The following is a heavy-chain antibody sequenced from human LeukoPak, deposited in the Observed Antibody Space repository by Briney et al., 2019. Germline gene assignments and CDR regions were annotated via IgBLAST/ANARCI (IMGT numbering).Heavy chain of an antibody. D-gene: IGHD1-14*01. J-gene: IGHJ6*03. CDR3: AKDLRSSYYHYMDV. Sequence: GGSLRLSCAASGFTFDDYAMHWVRQAPGKGLEWVSGISWNSGSIGYADSVKGRFTISRDNAKNSLYLQMNSLRAEDTALYYCAKDLRSSYYHYMDVWGKGTTVTVSS. CDR2: ISWNSGSI. V-gene: IGHV3-9*01. CDR1: GFTFDDYA.